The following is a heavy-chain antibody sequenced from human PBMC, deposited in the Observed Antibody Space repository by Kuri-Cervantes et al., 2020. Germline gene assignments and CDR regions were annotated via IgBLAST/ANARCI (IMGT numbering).Heavy chain of an antibody. CDR3: AKPLGRWELRASDY. Sequence: GESLKISCAASGFTFSSYTMSWVRQAPGKGLEWVAVISYDGSNKYYADSVKGRFTISRDNSKNTLYLQMNSLRAEDTAVYYCAKPLGRWELRASDYWGQGTLVTVSS. V-gene: IGHV3-30*18. J-gene: IGHJ4*02. CDR1: GFTFSSYT. D-gene: IGHD1-26*01. CDR2: ISYDGSNK.